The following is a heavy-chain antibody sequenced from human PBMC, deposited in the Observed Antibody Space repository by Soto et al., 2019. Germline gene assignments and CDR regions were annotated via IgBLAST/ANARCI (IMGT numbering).Heavy chain of an antibody. CDR2: IWYDGSNE. CDR3: ARDRRGRGWYAYFDY. Sequence: ESGGGVVQPGRSLRLSCAASGFTFSSYGMHWIRQAPGKGLEWVAVIWYDGSNENYADSVKGRFTISRDNSKNTLYLQMNSLRAEDTALYYCARDRRGRGWYAYFDYWGQGTLVTVSS. D-gene: IGHD6-19*01. V-gene: IGHV3-33*01. CDR1: GFTFSSYG. J-gene: IGHJ4*02.